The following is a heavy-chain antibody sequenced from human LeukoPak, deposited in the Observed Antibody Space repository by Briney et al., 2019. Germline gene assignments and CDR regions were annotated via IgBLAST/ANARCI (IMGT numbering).Heavy chain of an antibody. Sequence: PSETLSLTCTVSGGSISSGSYYWSWIRQPAGKGLEWIGRIYTSGSTNYNPSLKSRVTISVDTSKNQFSLKLSSVTAADTAVYYCARCSWSEYYFDYWGQGTLVTVSS. J-gene: IGHJ4*02. V-gene: IGHV4-61*02. CDR1: GGSISSGSYY. CDR3: ARCSWSEYYFDY. CDR2: IYTSGST. D-gene: IGHD3-10*02.